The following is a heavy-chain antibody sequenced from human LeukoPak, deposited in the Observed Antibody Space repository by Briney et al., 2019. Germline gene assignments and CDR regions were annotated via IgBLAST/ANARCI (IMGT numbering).Heavy chain of an antibody. CDR1: GGSISSGGYY. CDR3: ARLHGVLRFLEWLPDWFDP. CDR2: IYYSGST. J-gene: IGHJ5*02. V-gene: IGHV4-31*03. Sequence: SETLSLTCTVSGGSISSGGYYWSWIRQHPGKGLEWIGYIYYSGSTYYNPSLKSRVTISVDTSKSQFSLKLSSVTAADTAVYYCARLHGVLRFLEWLPDWFDPWGQGTLVTVSS. D-gene: IGHD3-3*01.